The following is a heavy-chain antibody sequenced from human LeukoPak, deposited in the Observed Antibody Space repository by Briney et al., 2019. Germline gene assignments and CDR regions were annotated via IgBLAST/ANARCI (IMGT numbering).Heavy chain of an antibody. CDR1: GFSFSNYE. D-gene: IGHD6-19*01. V-gene: IGHV3-48*03. J-gene: IGHJ5*02. CDR3: ARGVFYSSDYSNCFDP. Sequence: GGSLRLSCAASGFSFSNYEMNWVRQAPGKGLEWVSYISSSASTIYYADSVKGRLTISRDNAKNSLYLQMNSLRAEDTAVYYCARGVFYSSDYSNCFDPWRRGTVDSVSS. CDR2: ISSSASTI.